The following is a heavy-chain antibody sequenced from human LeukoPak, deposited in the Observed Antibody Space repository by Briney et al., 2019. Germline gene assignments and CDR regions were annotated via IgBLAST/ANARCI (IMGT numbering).Heavy chain of an antibody. D-gene: IGHD6-19*01. CDR1: GYTFTSYD. J-gene: IGHJ4*02. V-gene: IGHV1-8*03. Sequence: ASVKVSCKASGYTFTSYDINWVRQATGQGLEWMGWMNPNSGNTGYAQKFQGRVTITRNTSISTAYMELSSLRSEDTAVYYCARGRSVDSSGWFWGPSHHYYFDYWGQGTLVTVSS. CDR3: ARGRSVDSSGWFWGPSHHYYFDY. CDR2: MNPNSGNT.